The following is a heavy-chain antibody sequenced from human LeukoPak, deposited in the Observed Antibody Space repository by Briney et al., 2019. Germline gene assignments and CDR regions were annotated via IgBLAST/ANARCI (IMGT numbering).Heavy chain of an antibody. V-gene: IGHV7-4-1*02. J-gene: IGHJ5*02. CDR3: ARDPVYSSGWYGNWFDP. CDR1: GYTFTSYY. Sequence: ASVKVSCKASGYTFTSYYMHWVRQAPGQGLEWMGWINTNTGNPTYAQGFTGRFVFSLDTSVSTAYLQISSLKAEDTAVYYCARDPVYSSGWYGNWFDPWGQGTLVTVSS. D-gene: IGHD6-19*01. CDR2: INTNTGNP.